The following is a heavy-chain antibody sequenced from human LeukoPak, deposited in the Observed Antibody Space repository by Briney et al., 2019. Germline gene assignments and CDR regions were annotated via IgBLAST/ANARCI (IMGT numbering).Heavy chain of an antibody. CDR2: ISYDGSNK. V-gene: IGHV3-30*03. Sequence: GGSLRLSCAASGFTFSSYGMHWVRQAPGKGLEWVAVISYDGSNKYYADSVKGRFTISRDNSKNTLYLQMNSLRAEDTAVYYLGNPRGGVGEFYFDYGGRGPGVPSPS. CDR3: GNPRGGVGEFYFDY. D-gene: IGHD3-10*01. J-gene: IGHJ4*02. CDR1: GFTFSSYG.